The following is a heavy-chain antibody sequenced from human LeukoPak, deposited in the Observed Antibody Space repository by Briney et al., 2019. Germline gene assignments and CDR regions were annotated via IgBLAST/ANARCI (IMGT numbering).Heavy chain of an antibody. J-gene: IGHJ4*02. CDR2: INPNSGGT. CDR3: ASGIAAAGTCFDY. CDR1: GYTFIGYY. V-gene: IGHV1-2*02. Sequence: ASVKVSCKASGYTFIGYYMHWVRQAPGQGLEWMGWINPNSGGTNYAQKFQGRVTMTRDTSISTAYMELSRLRSDDTAVYYCASGIAAAGTCFDYWGQGTLVTVSS. D-gene: IGHD6-13*01.